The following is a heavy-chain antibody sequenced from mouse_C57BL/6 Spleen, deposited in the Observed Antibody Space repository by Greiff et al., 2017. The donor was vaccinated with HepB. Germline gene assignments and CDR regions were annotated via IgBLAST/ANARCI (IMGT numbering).Heavy chain of an antibody. Sequence: EVHLVESGGGLVQPGGSLKLSCAASGFTFSDYYMYWVRQTPEKRLEWVAYISNGGGSTYYPDTVKGRCTISRDNAKNTLYLQMSRLKSEDTAMYYCATTVVATRYAMDYWGQGTSVTVSS. V-gene: IGHV5-12*01. CDR1: GFTFSDYY. D-gene: IGHD1-1*01. J-gene: IGHJ4*01. CDR3: ATTVVATRYAMDY. CDR2: ISNGGGST.